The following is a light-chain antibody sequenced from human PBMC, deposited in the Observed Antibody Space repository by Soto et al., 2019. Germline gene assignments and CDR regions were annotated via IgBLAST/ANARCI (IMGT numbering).Light chain of an antibody. J-gene: IGLJ1*01. CDR3: SSYAGSNNYV. Sequence: QAVVSQEPSFSVSPGETVTLTCGLTSASVLTSYYPSWYQQTPGQAPRTLIYSTNIRSSGVPDRFSGSKSGNTASLTVSGLQAEDEGDYYCSSYAGSNNYVFGTGTKLTVL. CDR2: STN. CDR1: SASVLTSYY. V-gene: IGLV8-61*01.